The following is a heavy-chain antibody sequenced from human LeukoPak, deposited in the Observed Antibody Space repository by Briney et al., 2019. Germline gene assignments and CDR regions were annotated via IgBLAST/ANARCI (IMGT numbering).Heavy chain of an antibody. CDR3: ARVHSIAVANEWFDP. Sequence: SETLSLTCTVSGGSISSYYWSWIRQPPGKGLEWIGYIYYSGSTNYNPSLKSRVTISVDTSKNQFSLNLSSVTAADTAVYYCARVHSIAVANEWFDPWGQGTLVTVSS. D-gene: IGHD6-19*01. CDR2: IYYSGST. CDR1: GGSISSYY. V-gene: IGHV4-59*01. J-gene: IGHJ5*02.